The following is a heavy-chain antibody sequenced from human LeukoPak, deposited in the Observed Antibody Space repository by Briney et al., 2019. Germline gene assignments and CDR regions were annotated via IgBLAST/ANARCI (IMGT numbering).Heavy chain of an antibody. CDR1: GGSVSSYY. CDR2: IYYSGST. D-gene: IGHD1-26*01. Sequence: SETLSLTCTVSGGSVSSYYWNWIRQPPGKGLEWIGYIYYSGSTNYNPSLRRRVTISVDTSKNQFSLKPSSVTAADTAVYYCARGWASGSYYNYWGQGTLVTVSS. V-gene: IGHV4-59*02. J-gene: IGHJ4*02. CDR3: ARGWASGSYYNY.